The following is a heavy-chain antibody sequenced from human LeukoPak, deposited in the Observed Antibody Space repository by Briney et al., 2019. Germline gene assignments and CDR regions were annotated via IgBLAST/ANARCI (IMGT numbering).Heavy chain of an antibody. Sequence: PSETLSLTCTVSGGSFSSGSYYWSWIRQPPGTGLEWIGYIYYSGSTNYNPSLKSRVTISVDTSKNQFSLKLSSVTAADTAVYYCARDHCSGGSCRLDYWGQGTLVTVSS. D-gene: IGHD2-15*01. V-gene: IGHV4-61*01. J-gene: IGHJ4*02. CDR1: GGSFSSGSYY. CDR3: ARDHCSGGSCRLDY. CDR2: IYYSGST.